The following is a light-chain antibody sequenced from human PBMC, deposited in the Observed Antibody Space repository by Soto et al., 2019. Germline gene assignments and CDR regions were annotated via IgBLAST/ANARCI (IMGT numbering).Light chain of an antibody. CDR2: DTS. V-gene: IGKV3-15*01. CDR3: QPYNNWPLT. J-gene: IGKJ4*01. Sequence: VVMRQSPATPSVSPGEGATPSCRASQGIGDTLAWYQHKPGQTPRLLIYDTSTRATGVPTRFSGSRSGAEFTLTINSLQSEDFAVYYCQPYNNWPLTFGGGTKVDIK. CDR1: QGIGDT.